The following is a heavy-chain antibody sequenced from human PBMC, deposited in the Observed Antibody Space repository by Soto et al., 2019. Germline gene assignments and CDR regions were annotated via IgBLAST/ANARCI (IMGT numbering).Heavy chain of an antibody. CDR2: INHSGST. J-gene: IGHJ6*02. D-gene: IGHD6-13*01. CDR1: GGSFSGYY. Sequence: SETLSLTCAVYGGSFSGYYWSWIRQPPGKGLEWIGEINHSGSTNYNPSLKSRVTISVDTSKNQFSLKLSSVTAADTAVYYCARAYSSSWFYYYGMDVWGQGTTVTVSS. V-gene: IGHV4-34*01. CDR3: ARAYSSSWFYYYGMDV.